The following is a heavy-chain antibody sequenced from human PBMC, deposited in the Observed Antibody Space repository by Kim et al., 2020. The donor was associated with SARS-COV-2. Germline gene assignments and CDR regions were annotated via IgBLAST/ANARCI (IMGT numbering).Heavy chain of an antibody. J-gene: IGHJ4*02. CDR3: TRDDFWGGSYLY. D-gene: IGHD3-3*01. V-gene: IGHV3-49*04. Sequence: GGSLRLSCTASGFTFGDYAMSWVRQAPGKGLEWVGFIRNEAYGGTTEYAASVKGRFTISRDDSKSIAYLQMNSLKTEDTAVYYCTRDDFWGGSYLYWGQG. CDR2: IRNEAYGGTT. CDR1: GFTFGDYA.